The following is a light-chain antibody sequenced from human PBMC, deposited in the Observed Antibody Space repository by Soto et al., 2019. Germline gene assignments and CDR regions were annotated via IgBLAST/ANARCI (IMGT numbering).Light chain of an antibody. CDR3: AVWDQSLTGWV. V-gene: IGLV1-47*01. CDR1: SSNIGSHF. CDR2: RDG. J-gene: IGLJ3*02. Sequence: QSVLTQPPSASGTPGQSLTISWSGSSSNIGSHFVYWYQHRPGTAPKLLIFRDGQRPSGVPARFFGSKSGTSASLAITGLRSEDEADYYCAVWDQSLTGWVCGGGTKLNVL.